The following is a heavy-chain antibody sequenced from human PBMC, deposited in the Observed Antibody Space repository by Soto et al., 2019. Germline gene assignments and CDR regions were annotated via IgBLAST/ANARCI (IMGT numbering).Heavy chain of an antibody. CDR3: ASPSGGGSYTYYYYYMDV. Sequence: GGSLRLSCAASGFTFSSYAMSWVRQAPGKGLEWVSAISGSGGSTYYADSVKGRFTISRDNSKNTLYLQMNSLRAEDTAVYYCASPSGGGSYTYYYYYMDVWGKGTTVTVSS. CDR2: ISGSGGST. J-gene: IGHJ6*03. CDR1: GFTFSSYA. D-gene: IGHD1-26*01. V-gene: IGHV3-23*01.